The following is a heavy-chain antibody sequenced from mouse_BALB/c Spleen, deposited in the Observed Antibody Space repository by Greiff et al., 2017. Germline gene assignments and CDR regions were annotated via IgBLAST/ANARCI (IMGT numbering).Heavy chain of an antibody. D-gene: IGHD1-1*01. V-gene: IGHV2-9*02. CDR3: ARDRYYYGSSYVMDY. J-gene: IGHJ4*01. CDR2: IWAGGST. CDR1: GFSLTSYG. Sequence: QVQLQQSGPGLVAPSQSLSITCTVSGFSLTSYGVHWVRQPPGKGLEWLGVIWAGGSTNYNSALMSRLSISKDNSKSQVFLKMNSLQTDDTAMYYCARDRYYYGSSYVMDYWGQGTSVTVSS.